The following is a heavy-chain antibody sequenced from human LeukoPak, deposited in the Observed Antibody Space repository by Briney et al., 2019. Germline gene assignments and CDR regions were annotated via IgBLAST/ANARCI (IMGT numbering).Heavy chain of an antibody. Sequence: SEPLSLTCAVYGGFFSGYYWSWIRQPPGKGLEWIGEINHSGSTNYHPSLKSRATISVEPSKNQFSLKLSSVTAADTAVYYCARLPQLYVWGSYRYSRYSFDYWGQGTLVTVSS. CDR3: ARLPQLYVWGSYRYSRYSFDY. CDR2: INHSGST. D-gene: IGHD3-16*02. V-gene: IGHV4-34*01. CDR1: GGFFSGYY. J-gene: IGHJ4*02.